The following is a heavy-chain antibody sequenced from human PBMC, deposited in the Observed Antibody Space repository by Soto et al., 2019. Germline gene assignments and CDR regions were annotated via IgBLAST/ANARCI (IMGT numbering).Heavy chain of an antibody. J-gene: IGHJ5*02. D-gene: IGHD3-22*01. CDR1: GGTFSSYA. V-gene: IGHV1-69*13. CDR2: IIPIFGTA. Sequence: GASVKVSCKASGGTFSSYAISWVRQAPGQGLEWMGGIIPIFGTANYAQKFQGRVTITADESTSTAYMELSSLRSEDTAVYYCARDHSSGHNWFDPWGQGTLVTVSS. CDR3: ARDHSSGHNWFDP.